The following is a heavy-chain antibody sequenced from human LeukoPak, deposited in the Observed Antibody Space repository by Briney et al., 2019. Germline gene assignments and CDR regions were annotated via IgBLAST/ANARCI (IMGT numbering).Heavy chain of an antibody. CDR3: ARDRCSGGSCKYYFDY. CDR2: ISSSSSYI. Sequence: GGSLRPSCAASGFTFSSYSMNWVRQAPGKGLEWVSSISSSSSYIYYADSVRGRFTISRDNAKNSLYLQMNSLRAEDTAVYYCARDRCSGGSCKYYFDYWGQGTLVTVSS. J-gene: IGHJ4*02. CDR1: GFTFSSYS. D-gene: IGHD2-15*01. V-gene: IGHV3-21*01.